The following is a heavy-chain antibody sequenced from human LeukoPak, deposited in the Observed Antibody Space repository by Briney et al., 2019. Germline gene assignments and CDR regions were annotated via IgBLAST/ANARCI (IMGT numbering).Heavy chain of an antibody. Sequence: PSETLSLTCTVSGGSISSGSYYWSWIRQPAGKGLEWIGRIYTSWSTNYNPSLKSRVTISVDTSKNQFSLKLSSVTAADTAVYYCARDPVYSYGFDPWGQGTLVTVSS. D-gene: IGHD5-18*01. CDR1: GGSISSGSYY. J-gene: IGHJ5*02. V-gene: IGHV4-61*02. CDR3: ARDPVYSYGFDP. CDR2: IYTSWST.